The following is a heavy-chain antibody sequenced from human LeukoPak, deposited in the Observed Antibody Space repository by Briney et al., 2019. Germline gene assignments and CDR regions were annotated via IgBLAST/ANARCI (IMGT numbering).Heavy chain of an antibody. J-gene: IGHJ4*02. V-gene: IGHV3-7*05. CDR2: IKGDGSET. D-gene: IGHD3-16*01. CDR1: GFTFSADF. CDR3: ARGFGNFY. Sequence: GGSLRLSCAASGFTFSADFMTWVRQAPGKGLEWVANIKGDGSETYSMDSLKGRFTISRDNAKNSLYLQMNSLRADDTAVYFCARGFGNFYWGQGTLVTVSS.